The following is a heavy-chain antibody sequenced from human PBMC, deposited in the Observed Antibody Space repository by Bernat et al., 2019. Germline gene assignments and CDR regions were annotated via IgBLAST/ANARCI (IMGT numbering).Heavy chain of an antibody. CDR2: LWHDGSRK. V-gene: IGHV3-33*01. CDR3: ARDIDTSSHYSNFDP. CDR1: GFSLRHYG. D-gene: IGHD3-3*01. Sequence: QVQVVESGGGVVQPGRSLRLSCAASGFSLRHYGMHWVRQAPGKGLEWVAVLWHDGSRKCYADSVKGRFTVSRDNSEITLYLQMDSLRAEDTAVYYCARDIDTSSHYSNFDPWGQGTLVTVSS. J-gene: IGHJ5*02.